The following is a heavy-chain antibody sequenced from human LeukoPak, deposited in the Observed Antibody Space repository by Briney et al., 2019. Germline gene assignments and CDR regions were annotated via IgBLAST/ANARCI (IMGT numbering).Heavy chain of an antibody. CDR2: VSGNGAGT. J-gene: IGHJ4*02. V-gene: IGHV3-23*01. CDR3: AKTPWYSSDWSIGY. Sequence: QTGGSLRLSCAASRFTFSSYAMSWVRQAPGKGLEWVSGVSGNGAGTYYADSVKGRFTISRDNSKNMLYLQMNSLRAEDTAVYYCAKTPWYSSDWSIGYWGQGTLVTVSS. CDR1: RFTFSSYA. D-gene: IGHD6-13*01.